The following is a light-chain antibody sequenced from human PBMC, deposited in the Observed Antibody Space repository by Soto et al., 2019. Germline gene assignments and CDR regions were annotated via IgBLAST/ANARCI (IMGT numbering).Light chain of an antibody. CDR1: QNVGHN. CDR3: QERSRWPRVT. J-gene: IGKJ4*01. V-gene: IGKV3-11*01. Sequence: EMVLTQSPATLSLSPGESATLSCRASQNVGHNFAWYQQKSGQPPRLLIHTASSRATGIPAMFSGYGSRTDFTLTISSLVPEDIAVYYRQERSRWPRVTVGGGTKVEIK. CDR2: TAS.